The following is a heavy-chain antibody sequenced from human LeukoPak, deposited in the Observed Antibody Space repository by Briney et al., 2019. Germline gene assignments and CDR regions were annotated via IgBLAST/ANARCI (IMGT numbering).Heavy chain of an antibody. J-gene: IGHJ4*02. Sequence: AGGSLRLSCAASVFTFSSYGMHWVRQAPGKGLEWVAFIRYDGSNKYYADSVKGRFTISRDNSKNTLYLQMNSLRAEDTAVYYCAKEDIVVVPAAMNFDYWGQGTLVTVSS. CDR3: AKEDIVVVPAAMNFDY. D-gene: IGHD2-2*01. V-gene: IGHV3-30*02. CDR2: IRYDGSNK. CDR1: VFTFSSYG.